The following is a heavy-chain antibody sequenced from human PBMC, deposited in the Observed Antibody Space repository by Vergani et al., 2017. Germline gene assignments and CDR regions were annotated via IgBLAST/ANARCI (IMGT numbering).Heavy chain of an antibody. J-gene: IGHJ5*02. Sequence: QVQLVESGGGVVQPGRSLRHSCAASGFTFSSYAMHWVRQAPGKGLEWVAVMSYDGSNKYYADSVKGRFTISRDNSKNTLYLQMNSLRAEDTAVYYCARNSGLAWGQGTLVTVSS. V-gene: IGHV3-30*04. CDR3: ARNSGLA. CDR1: GFTFSSYA. CDR2: MSYDGSNK. D-gene: IGHD2-21*01.